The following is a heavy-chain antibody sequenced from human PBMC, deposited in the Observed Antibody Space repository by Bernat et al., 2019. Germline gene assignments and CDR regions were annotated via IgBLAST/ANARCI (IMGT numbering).Heavy chain of an antibody. J-gene: IGHJ4*02. CDR3: ARARKAVYYYDSSGYYFFDY. CDR2: ISGSGGST. D-gene: IGHD3-22*01. Sequence: EVQLLESGGGLVQPGGSLRLSCAASGFTFSSYAMSWVRQAPGKGLEWVSAISGSGGSTYYADSVKGRFTISRDNSKNTLYLQMNSLRAEDTAVYYCARARKAVYYYDSSGYYFFDYWGQGTLVTVSS. CDR1: GFTFSSYA. V-gene: IGHV3-23*01.